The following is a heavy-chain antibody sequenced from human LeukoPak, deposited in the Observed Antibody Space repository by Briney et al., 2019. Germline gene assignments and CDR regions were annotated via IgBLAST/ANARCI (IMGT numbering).Heavy chain of an antibody. V-gene: IGHV3-21*06. CDR2: ISSSSSYI. D-gene: IGHD3-10*01. CDR1: GFTFSSYT. CDR3: ARVYASGSYYRGMDV. Sequence: AGSLRLSCAASGFTFSSYTMNWVRQAPGKGLEWVSSISSSSSYIYHAESVKGRFTISRDNAKNSLYLQMNSLRAEDTAVYYCARVYASGSYYRGMDVWGQGTTVTVSS. J-gene: IGHJ6*02.